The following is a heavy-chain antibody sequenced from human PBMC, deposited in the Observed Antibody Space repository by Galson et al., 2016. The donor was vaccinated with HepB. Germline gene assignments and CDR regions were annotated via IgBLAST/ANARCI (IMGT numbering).Heavy chain of an antibody. V-gene: IGHV3-30*18. D-gene: IGHD3-16*01. Sequence: LRLSCAASGFIFSSYGMHWVRQAPGKGLEWVAVISYDGSNKYYADSVKGRFTISRDNSKNTLYLQMNSLRAEDTAVYYCGKHGGFDYWGQGALVTVSS. CDR3: GKHGGFDY. CDR2: ISYDGSNK. CDR1: GFIFSSYG. J-gene: IGHJ4*02.